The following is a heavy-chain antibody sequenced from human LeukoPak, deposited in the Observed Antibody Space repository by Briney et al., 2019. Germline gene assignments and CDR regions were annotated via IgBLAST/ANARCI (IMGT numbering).Heavy chain of an antibody. J-gene: IGHJ4*02. D-gene: IGHD4-23*01. V-gene: IGHV1-2*06. CDR1: GYTFTGYY. CDR2: INPNSGGT. CDR3: AMRPMVVTAPFDY. Sequence: ASVKVSCKASGYTFTGYYMHWVRQAPGQGLEWMGRINPNSGGTNYAQKFQGRVTMTRDTSISTAYMELSSLRSEDTAVYYCAMRPMVVTAPFDYWGQGTLVTVSS.